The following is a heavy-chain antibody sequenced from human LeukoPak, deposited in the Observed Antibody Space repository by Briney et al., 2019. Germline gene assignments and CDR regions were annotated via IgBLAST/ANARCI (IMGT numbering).Heavy chain of an antibody. CDR1: GYTFTGYY. CDR3: ARVSGYCSSTSCYAGFREPGTVDY. D-gene: IGHD2-2*01. CDR2: INPNSGGT. Sequence: ASVKVSCKASGYTFTGYYMHWVRQAPGQGLEWMGWINPNSGGTNYAQKFQGRVTMTRDTSISTAYMELSRLRSDDTAVYYCARVSGYCSSTSCYAGFREPGTVDYWGQGTLVTVSS. J-gene: IGHJ4*02. V-gene: IGHV1-2*02.